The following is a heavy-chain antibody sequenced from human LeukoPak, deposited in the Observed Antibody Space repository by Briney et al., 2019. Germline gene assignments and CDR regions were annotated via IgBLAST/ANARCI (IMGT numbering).Heavy chain of an antibody. V-gene: IGHV3-48*02. CDR2: IRSTSSTM. CDR1: GFTFSEYV. J-gene: IGHJ3*02. CDR3: GRSFDI. Sequence: GGSLRLSRAASGFTFSEYVMNGVRQAPGKGREGVSYIRSTSSTMYYAHSVKGRFTISRDNVQNSLYLQMNSLRDEDTAVYDCGRSFDIWGQGTMVTVSS.